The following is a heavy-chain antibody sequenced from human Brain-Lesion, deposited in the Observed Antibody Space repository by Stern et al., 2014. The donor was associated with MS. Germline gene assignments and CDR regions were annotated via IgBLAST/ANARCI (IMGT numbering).Heavy chain of an antibody. J-gene: IGHJ2*01. CDR1: GGSASSGGYF. Sequence: VQLVESGPGLVKPLQTLSLTCTVSGGSASSGGYFWNWIRQHPGKGLEWIGPVYYSGSIAYNPSLKSRVTISVDTSKNQFSLRLRSVTAADTAVYYCARNPALWYFDLWGRGTLAAVSS. CDR3: ARNPALWYFDL. V-gene: IGHV4-31*03. CDR2: VYYSGSI. D-gene: IGHD3-3*02.